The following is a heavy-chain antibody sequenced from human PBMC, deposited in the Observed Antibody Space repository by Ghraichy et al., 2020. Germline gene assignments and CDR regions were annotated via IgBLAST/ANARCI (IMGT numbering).Heavy chain of an antibody. J-gene: IGHJ4*02. CDR3: ARANYYDSSGPFDY. CDR1: GGSISSSGYY. D-gene: IGHD3-22*01. Sequence: SETLSLTCTVSGGSISSSGYYWGWIRQPPGKGLEWIGSIYYSGSTYYNPSLKSRITITVDTSKNQFSLKESSVTAADTAVYYCARANYYDSSGPFDYWGQGTLVTVSS. CDR2: IYYSGST. V-gene: IGHV4-39*01.